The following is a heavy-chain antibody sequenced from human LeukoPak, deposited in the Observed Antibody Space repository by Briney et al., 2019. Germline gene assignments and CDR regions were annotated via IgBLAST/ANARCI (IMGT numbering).Heavy chain of an antibody. CDR1: GLTFSSYA. V-gene: IGHV3-23*01. J-gene: IGHJ5*02. CDR2: IGNSGTTT. Sequence: GGSLRLSCAASGLTFSSYAMSWVRQAPGKGLEWVSGIGNSGTTTDYADSVRGRFTISRDISKNTLYLQMNSLRDEDTAVYYCARSDRLDPWGQGTLVTVSS. D-gene: IGHD1-14*01. CDR3: ARSDRLDP.